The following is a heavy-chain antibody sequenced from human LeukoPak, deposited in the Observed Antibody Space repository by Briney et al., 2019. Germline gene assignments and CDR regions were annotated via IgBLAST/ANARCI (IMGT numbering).Heavy chain of an antibody. CDR1: GFTFSSYA. CDR2: ISGSGGST. D-gene: IGHD2-21*02. CDR3: AKYSFGLTKAYCGGDCYPAFDY. V-gene: IGHV3-23*01. J-gene: IGHJ4*02. Sequence: GGSLRLSCAASGFTFSSYAMSWVRQAPGKGLEWVSAISGSGGSTYYADSVKGRFTISRDNSKTTLYLQMNSLRAEDTAVYYCAKYSFGLTKAYCGGDCYPAFDYWGQGTLVTVSS.